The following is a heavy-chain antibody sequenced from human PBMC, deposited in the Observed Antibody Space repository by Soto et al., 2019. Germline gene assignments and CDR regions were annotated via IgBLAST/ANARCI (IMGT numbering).Heavy chain of an antibody. Sequence: PGESLKISCKGSGYSFTSYWISWVRQMPGKGLEWMGRIDPSDSYTNYSPSFQGHVTISADKSISTAYLQWSSLKASDTAMYYCARHSYYDSSGASDTGWGQGTLVTVSS. J-gene: IGHJ4*02. CDR3: ARHSYYDSSGASDTG. D-gene: IGHD3-22*01. V-gene: IGHV5-10-1*01. CDR1: GYSFTSYW. CDR2: IDPSDSYT.